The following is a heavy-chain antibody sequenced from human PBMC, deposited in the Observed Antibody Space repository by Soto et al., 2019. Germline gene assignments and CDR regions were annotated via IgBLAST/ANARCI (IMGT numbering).Heavy chain of an antibody. CDR2: ISSSSSTI. D-gene: IGHD1-26*01. V-gene: IGHV3-48*02. CDR3: ARDALASGSYDFDY. J-gene: IGHJ4*02. Sequence: GGSLRLSCAASGFTFSSYSMNWVRQAPGKGLEWVSYISSSSSTIYYADSVKGRFTISRDNAKNSLYLQMNSLRDEDTAVYYCARDALASGSYDFDYWGQGTLVTVSS. CDR1: GFTFSSYS.